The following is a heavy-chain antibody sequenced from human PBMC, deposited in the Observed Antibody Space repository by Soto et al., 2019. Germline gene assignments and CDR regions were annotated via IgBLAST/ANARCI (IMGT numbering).Heavy chain of an antibody. V-gene: IGHV3-23*01. CDR2: ISGGGGST. J-gene: IGHJ4*02. CDR1: GFTFSSYD. CDR3: AKGAGSASGRY. D-gene: IGHD3-10*01. Sequence: EVQLLESGGGLVQPGGSLRVSCEASGFTFSSYDMNWVRQAPGKGLEWVSGISGGGGSTHYADSVKGRFTISRDNSRNTLYLQMNSLRADDTAVYYCAKGAGSASGRYWGQGTLVTVSS.